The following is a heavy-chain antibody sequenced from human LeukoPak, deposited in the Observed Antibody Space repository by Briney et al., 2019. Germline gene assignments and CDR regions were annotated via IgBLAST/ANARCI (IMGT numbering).Heavy chain of an antibody. J-gene: IGHJ4*02. CDR1: GGSISSYY. V-gene: IGHV4-34*01. Sequence: SETLSLTCTVSGGSISSYYWSWIRQPPGKGLEWIGEINHSGSTNYNPSLKSRVTISVDTSKNQFSLKLSSVTAADTAVYYCARVEAAAGFDYWGQGTLVTVSS. CDR3: ARVEAAAGFDY. CDR2: INHSGST. D-gene: IGHD6-13*01.